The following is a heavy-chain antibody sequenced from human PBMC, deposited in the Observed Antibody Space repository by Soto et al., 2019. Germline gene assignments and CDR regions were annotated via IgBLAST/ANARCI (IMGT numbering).Heavy chain of an antibody. J-gene: IGHJ6*02. D-gene: IGHD1-20*01. CDR2: TYSGGST. Sequence: EVQLVKSGGGLVQPGGSLRLSCAASGFIVSSNYMSWVRQAPGKGLEWVSVTYSGGSTHYADSVKGRFIISRDNSKNTLYLQVNSVRAEDTALYYCARDNLPYGMDVWGQGTTVTVSS. V-gene: IGHV3-66*01. CDR1: GFIVSSNY. CDR3: ARDNLPYGMDV.